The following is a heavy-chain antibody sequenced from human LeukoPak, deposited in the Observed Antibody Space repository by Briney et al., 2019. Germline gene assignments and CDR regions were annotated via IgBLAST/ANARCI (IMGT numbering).Heavy chain of an antibody. J-gene: IGHJ4*02. CDR2: ISSSSSTI. Sequence: GGSLRLSCAASGFTFSSYSMNWVRQAPGEGLEWVSYISSSSSTIYYADSVKGRFTISRDNAKNSLYLQMNSLRAEDTAVYYCARDFGYWGQGTLVTVSS. CDR3: ARDFGY. CDR1: GFTFSSYS. V-gene: IGHV3-48*04. D-gene: IGHD3-10*01.